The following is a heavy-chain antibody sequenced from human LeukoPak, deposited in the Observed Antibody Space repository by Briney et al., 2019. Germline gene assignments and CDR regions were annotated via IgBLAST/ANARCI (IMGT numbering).Heavy chain of an antibody. J-gene: IGHJ4*02. CDR1: GGTFSSYA. V-gene: IGHV1-69*01. D-gene: IGHD3-22*01. Sequence: SVKVSCKASGGTFSSYAISWVRQAPGQGLEWMGGIIPIFGTANYAQKFQGRVTITADESTSTAYMELSSLRSEDTAVYHCARMHYDSSGYYYVSPQYFDYWGQGTLVTVSS. CDR2: IIPIFGTA. CDR3: ARMHYDSSGYYYVSPQYFDY.